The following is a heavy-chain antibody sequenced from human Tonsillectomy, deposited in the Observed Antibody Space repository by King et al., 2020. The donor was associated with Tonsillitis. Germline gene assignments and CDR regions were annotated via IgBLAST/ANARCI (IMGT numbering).Heavy chain of an antibody. CDR3: ARGGLEPVDS. V-gene: IGHV3-74*01. Sequence: VQLVESGGGLVQPGGSLRLSCAASGFTFSKYWMHCVRQAPGKGLVWVSRINPEETTTNYADSVKGRFTISRDNAESTLFLQMNSLRVEDTAVYYCARGGLEPVDSWGQGTLVMVSS. D-gene: IGHD6-19*01. J-gene: IGHJ4*02. CDR1: GFTFSKYW. CDR2: INPEETTT.